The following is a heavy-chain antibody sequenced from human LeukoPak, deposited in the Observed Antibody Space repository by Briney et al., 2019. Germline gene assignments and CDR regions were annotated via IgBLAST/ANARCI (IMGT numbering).Heavy chain of an antibody. Sequence: ASTKVSCMPSLYFLTNYFMHWVRQAPGQGVEWMGMIKPSDGSTRYAQRFQDRVTMTSDTSTTTLYMELSSLRAEDTAVYYCARAVDQDFDYWGQGTLVTVSS. CDR2: IKPSDGST. CDR1: LYFLTNYF. J-gene: IGHJ4*02. V-gene: IGHV1-46*01. CDR3: ARAVDQDFDY. D-gene: IGHD5-12*01.